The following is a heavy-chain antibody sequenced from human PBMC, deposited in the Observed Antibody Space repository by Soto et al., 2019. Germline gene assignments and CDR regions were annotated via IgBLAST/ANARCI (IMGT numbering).Heavy chain of an antibody. D-gene: IGHD2-15*01. Sequence: ASVKVSCKASGGTFSSYTISWVRQAPGQGLEWMGRIIPILGIANYAQKFQGRVTITADKSTSTAYMELSSLRSEDTAVYYCARDCSGGSCYSRGQADYWGQGTLVTVSS. J-gene: IGHJ4*02. CDR1: GGTFSSYT. CDR3: ARDCSGGSCYSRGQADY. V-gene: IGHV1-69*04. CDR2: IIPILGIA.